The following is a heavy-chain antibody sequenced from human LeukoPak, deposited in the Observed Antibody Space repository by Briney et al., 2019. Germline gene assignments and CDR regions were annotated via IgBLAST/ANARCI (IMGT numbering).Heavy chain of an antibody. J-gene: IGHJ4*02. CDR3: AKDTAQGYTYGTIEQDY. D-gene: IGHD5-18*01. CDR2: VSESGEIT. Sequence: GGSLRLSCAASGFTFSSYSMSWVRQAPGKGLEWVSVVSESGEITHYADSVKGRFTISRDNSKNTVYLQMNSLRAEDSAVYYCAKDTAQGYTYGTIEQDYWGQGTRVTVSS. CDR1: GFTFSSYS. V-gene: IGHV3-23*01.